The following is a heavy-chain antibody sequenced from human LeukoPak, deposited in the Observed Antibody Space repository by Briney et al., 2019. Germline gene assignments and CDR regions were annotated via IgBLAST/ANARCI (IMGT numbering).Heavy chain of an antibody. CDR3: VRGIEY. J-gene: IGHJ4*02. CDR2: ISSGGDIM. V-gene: IGHV3-11*04. Sequence: GGSLRLSCAASGLRFSDYYVSWIRQAPGKRLQWVSYISSGGDIMHYADSVKGRFTSSRDNAKNSLFLQMNSLRAEDTAVYYCVRGIEYWGQGTLVTVSS. CDR1: GLRFSDYY.